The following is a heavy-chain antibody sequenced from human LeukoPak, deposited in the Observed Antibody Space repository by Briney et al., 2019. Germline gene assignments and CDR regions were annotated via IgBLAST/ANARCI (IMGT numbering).Heavy chain of an antibody. CDR3: ARVMRRGNYLDY. CDR2: INWNGDSR. CDR1: GFTFDDYT. Sequence: PGGSLRLSCAASGFTFDDYTMHWVRQAPGKGLEWVSDINWNGDSRGYAHSVRGRFTIYRDNVKNSLYLQMNSLRADDTAMYYCARVMRRGNYLDYWGQGTLVTVSS. D-gene: IGHD2-8*01. J-gene: IGHJ4*02. V-gene: IGHV3-20*04.